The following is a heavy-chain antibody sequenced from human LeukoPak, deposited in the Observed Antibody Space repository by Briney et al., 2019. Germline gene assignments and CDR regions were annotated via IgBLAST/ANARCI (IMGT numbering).Heavy chain of an antibody. V-gene: IGHV3-33*01. CDR1: GFTFSIYC. CDR2: IWYDGSNK. J-gene: IGHJ4*02. Sequence: PGGSLRLSCAASGFTFSIYCMHWVRQAPGKGLEWVAVIWYDGSNKYYADSVKGRFTIAIDNSRNPLYLKMNSLRAEGTAVYYCARVPQIVVVTAIPRRSYFDYWGQGTLVTVSS. D-gene: IGHD2-21*02. CDR3: ARVPQIVVVTAIPRRSYFDY.